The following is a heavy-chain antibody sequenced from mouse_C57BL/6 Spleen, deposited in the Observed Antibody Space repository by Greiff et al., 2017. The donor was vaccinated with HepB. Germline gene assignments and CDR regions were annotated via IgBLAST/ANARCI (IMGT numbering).Heavy chain of an antibody. CDR3: ARRETGDWYFDV. Sequence: VQLQQSGPELVKPGASVKISCKASGYSFTGYYMHWVKQSSEKSLEWIGEINPSTGGTSYNQKFKGTATFTVDKSSSTAYMQLKSLTSEDSAVYYCARRETGDWYFDVWGTGTTVTVSS. V-gene: IGHV1-43*01. J-gene: IGHJ1*03. D-gene: IGHD4-1*01. CDR1: GYSFTGYY. CDR2: INPSTGGT.